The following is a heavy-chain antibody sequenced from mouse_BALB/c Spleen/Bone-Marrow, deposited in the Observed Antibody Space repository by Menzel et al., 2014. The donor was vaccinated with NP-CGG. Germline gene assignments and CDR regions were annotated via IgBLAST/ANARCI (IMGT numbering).Heavy chain of an antibody. CDR1: GFSISNYG. Sequence: EVQGVESGGGLVKSGGSLKLSCAASGFSISNYGMSWLRQTPEKRLEWVATISGDGRYTFYSDSVKGRFTISRDNAKNNLYLQLSSLRSEDTALYYCARHAYYDQTEVSFVCWGQGTLVTVSA. D-gene: IGHD2-4*01. CDR3: ARHAYYDQTEVSFVC. V-gene: IGHV5-9-2*01. CDR2: ISGDGRYT. J-gene: IGHJ3*01.